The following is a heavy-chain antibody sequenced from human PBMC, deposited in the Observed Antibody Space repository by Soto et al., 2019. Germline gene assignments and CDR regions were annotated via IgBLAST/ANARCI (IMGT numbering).Heavy chain of an antibody. CDR2: IKKDGSEK. J-gene: IGHJ6*02. Sequence: VHLVESGGGVAQPGRSLRLSCAASGFTFSNYWMSWVRQAPGKGLEWVANIKKDGSEKYYVDSVKGRFIISRDNGKKSLYLQMNDLRAEDTAVYYCAAILGMDVWGQGTTVTVSS. CDR1: GFTFSNYW. V-gene: IGHV3-7*05. D-gene: IGHD3-3*02. CDR3: AAILGMDV.